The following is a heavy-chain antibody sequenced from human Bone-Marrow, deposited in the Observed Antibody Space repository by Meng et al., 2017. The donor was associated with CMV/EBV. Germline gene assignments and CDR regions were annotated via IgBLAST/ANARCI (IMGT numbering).Heavy chain of an antibody. CDR3: ARGYTNDFWNGYYFY. V-gene: IGHV4-34*01. Sequence: SETLSLTCAVYGGSFSGYHWSWIRQPPGKGLEWIGEINQSGGIYYNPTLKSRLAISLDTSTNQFSLKLSSVTAADTAVYYCARGYTNDFWNGYYFYWGQGTPVTVSS. D-gene: IGHD3-3*01. J-gene: IGHJ4*02. CDR2: INQSGGI. CDR1: GGSFSGYH.